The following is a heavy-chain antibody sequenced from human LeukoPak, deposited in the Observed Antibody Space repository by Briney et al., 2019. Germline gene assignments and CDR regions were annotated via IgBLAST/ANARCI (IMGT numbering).Heavy chain of an antibody. D-gene: IGHD5-18*01. Sequence: GGSLRLSCAASGFTFSSYAMSWVRQAPGKGLEWVSAISGSGGSTYYADSVKGRFTISRDNSKNTLYLQMNSLRAEDTAVYYCAKETAMALVNPRRASASVFREDYWGQGTLVTVSS. CDR1: GFTFSSYA. V-gene: IGHV3-23*01. J-gene: IGHJ4*02. CDR3: AKETAMALVNPRRASASVFREDY. CDR2: ISGSGGST.